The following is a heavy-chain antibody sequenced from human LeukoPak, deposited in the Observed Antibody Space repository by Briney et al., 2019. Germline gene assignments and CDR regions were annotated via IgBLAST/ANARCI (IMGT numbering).Heavy chain of an antibody. CDR3: ARDFLMNYDILTGYFRTPDWFDP. CDR2: IKQDGSEE. D-gene: IGHD3-9*01. CDR1: GFTFSSYW. Sequence: GSLRLSCAASGFTFSSYWMSWVRQAPGKGLEWVANIKQDGSEEYYVDSVKGRFTISRDNAKNSLYLQMNSLRAEDTAVYYCARDFLMNYDILTGYFRTPDWFDPWGQGTLVTVSS. J-gene: IGHJ5*02. V-gene: IGHV3-7*01.